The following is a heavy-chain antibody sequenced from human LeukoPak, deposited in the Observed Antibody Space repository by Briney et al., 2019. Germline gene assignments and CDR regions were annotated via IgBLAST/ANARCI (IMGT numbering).Heavy chain of an antibody. Sequence: GGSLRLSCAASGFIFSSYWMHWVRQAPGKGLVWVSRINSDGSSTSYADSVKGRFTISRDNAKNTLYLQMDSLRAEDTAVYYCARRVVVPAAPYYFDYWGQGTLVTVSS. D-gene: IGHD2-2*01. CDR3: ARRVVVPAAPYYFDY. J-gene: IGHJ4*02. CDR1: GFIFSSYW. CDR2: INSDGSST. V-gene: IGHV3-74*01.